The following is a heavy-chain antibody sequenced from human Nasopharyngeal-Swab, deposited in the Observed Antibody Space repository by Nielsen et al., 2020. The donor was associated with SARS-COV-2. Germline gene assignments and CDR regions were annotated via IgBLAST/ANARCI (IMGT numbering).Heavy chain of an antibody. Sequence: WIRQPPGKGLEWVSYTSSSSSTIYYADSVKGRFTISRDNAKNSLYLQMNSLRAEDTAVYYCARDTKGSSGWPYYYCYYMDVWGKGTTVTVSS. CDR3: ARDTKGSSGWPYYYCYYMDV. J-gene: IGHJ6*03. D-gene: IGHD6-19*01. CDR2: TSSSSSTI. V-gene: IGHV3-48*01.